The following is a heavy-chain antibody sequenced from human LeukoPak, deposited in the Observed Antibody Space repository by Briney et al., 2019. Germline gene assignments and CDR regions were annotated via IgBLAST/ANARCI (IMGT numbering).Heavy chain of an antibody. Sequence: GRSLRLSCAASGFTFDDYAMHWVRQAPGKGLEWVSGISWNSGGIGYADSVKGRFTISRDNAKNSLYLQMNSLRAEDTALYYCAKGSKQWLVSWFDPWGQGTLVTVSS. CDR1: GFTFDDYA. V-gene: IGHV3-9*01. CDR3: AKGSKQWLVSWFDP. J-gene: IGHJ5*02. CDR2: ISWNSGGI. D-gene: IGHD6-19*01.